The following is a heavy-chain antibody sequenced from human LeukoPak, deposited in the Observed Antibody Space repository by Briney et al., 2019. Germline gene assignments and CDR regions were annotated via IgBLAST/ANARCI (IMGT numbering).Heavy chain of an antibody. J-gene: IGHJ4*02. Sequence: ASVKVSCKASGYTFISYGVSWVRQAPGQGLEWMGWISGYNGNTNYAQKFQGRLSMTTDTPTSTAYMELRSLRSDDTAVYYCARDGYYYASSGYFPDFDYWAREPWSPSPQ. V-gene: IGHV1-18*01. CDR3: ARDGYYYASSGYFPDFDY. CDR1: GYTFISYG. CDR2: ISGYNGNT. D-gene: IGHD3-22*01.